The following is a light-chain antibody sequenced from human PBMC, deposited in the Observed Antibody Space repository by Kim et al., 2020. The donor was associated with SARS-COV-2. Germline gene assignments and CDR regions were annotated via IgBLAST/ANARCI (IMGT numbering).Light chain of an antibody. V-gene: IGKV3-11*01. CDR3: QQRSNWPLT. J-gene: IGKJ4*01. CDR1: QNINSY. Sequence: EIVLTQSPATLSLSPGERATLSCRASQNINSYLAWYQQKPGQAPRLLIYDASNRATGIPARFSGSRSGTDFTLTISSLEPEDFAVYFCQQRSNWPLTFGGGTKVDIK. CDR2: DAS.